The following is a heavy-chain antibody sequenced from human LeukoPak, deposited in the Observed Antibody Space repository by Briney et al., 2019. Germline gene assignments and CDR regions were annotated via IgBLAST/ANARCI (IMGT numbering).Heavy chain of an antibody. CDR2: INHSGST. CDR3: ARVWGIAAAGDFDY. CDR1: GGSFSGYY. V-gene: IGHV4-34*01. Sequence: PSETLSLTCAVYGGSFSGYYWSWIRQPPGMGLEWIGEINHSGSTNYNPSLKSRVTISVDTSKNQFSLKLSSVTAADTAVYYCARVWGIAAAGDFDYWGQGTLVTVSS. D-gene: IGHD6-13*01. J-gene: IGHJ4*02.